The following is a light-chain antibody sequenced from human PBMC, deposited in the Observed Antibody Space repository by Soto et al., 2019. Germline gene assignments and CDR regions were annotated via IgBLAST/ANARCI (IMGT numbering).Light chain of an antibody. CDR3: QQRLNWPPG. CDR2: DAS. V-gene: IGKV3-11*01. Sequence: EIFLTQSPDTLSLSPGERATLTCRASQSVTNYIAWYHQRPGQPPRLLIYDASNRATGVPARFSGTRSETDFTLPISDVAPSDSGLYYCQQRLNWPPGFGQGTKVEIK. J-gene: IGKJ1*01. CDR1: QSVTNY.